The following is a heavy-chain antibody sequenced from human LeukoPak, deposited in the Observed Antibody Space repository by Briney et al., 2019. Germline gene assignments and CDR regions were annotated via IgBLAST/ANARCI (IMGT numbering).Heavy chain of an antibody. CDR3: AKHSRRDHYDCVGPGVACYYGVDV. V-gene: IGHV3-23*01. CDR1: GFTFRSYA. Sequence: GGSLRLSCEASGFTFRSYAMNWVRQAPGKGLEWVSSISSSGHSTYYVDSVKGRFTISRDNSKNTLHLQMDSRRAEDTDVYYCAKHSRRDHYDCVGPGVACYYGVDVWGGGGPVAVSS. J-gene: IGHJ6*04. D-gene: IGHD3-3*01. CDR2: ISSSGHST.